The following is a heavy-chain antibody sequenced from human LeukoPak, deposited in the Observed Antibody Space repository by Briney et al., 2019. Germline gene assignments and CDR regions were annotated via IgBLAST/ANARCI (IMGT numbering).Heavy chain of an antibody. CDR1: GFTFSSYA. Sequence: GGSLRLSCAASGFTFSSYAMSWVRQAPGKGLEWVSAISGPGGSTYYADSVKGRFTISRDNSKNTLYLQMNSLRAEDMAVYYCAKNGGGSWPAYYFDSWGQGTLVTVSS. D-gene: IGHD6-13*01. CDR2: ISGPGGST. CDR3: AKNGGGSWPAYYFDS. J-gene: IGHJ4*02. V-gene: IGHV3-23*01.